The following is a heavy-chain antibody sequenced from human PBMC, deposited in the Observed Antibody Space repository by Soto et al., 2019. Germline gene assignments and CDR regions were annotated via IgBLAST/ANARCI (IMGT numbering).Heavy chain of an antibody. V-gene: IGHV4-31*03. D-gene: IGHD6-19*01. J-gene: IGHJ1*01. Sequence: PSETLSLTCTVSGGSISSGGYYWSWIRQHPGKGLEWIGYIYYSGSTYYNPSLKSRVTISVDTSKNQFSLKLSSVTAADKDVYNCARWARYSSGVNVPSPAPTSTQHRGQGTLVTFSS. CDR3: ARWARYSSGVNVPSPAPTSTQH. CDR1: GGSISSGGYY. CDR2: IYYSGST.